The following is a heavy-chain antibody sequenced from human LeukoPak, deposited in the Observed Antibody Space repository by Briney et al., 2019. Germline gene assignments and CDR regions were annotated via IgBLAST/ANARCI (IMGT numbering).Heavy chain of an antibody. V-gene: IGHV3-30*02. CDR2: IRYDGSNK. CDR1: GFTFSSYG. CDR3: ARGTVGNFDY. D-gene: IGHD4-23*01. Sequence: PGGSLRLSCAASGFTFSSYGMHWVRQAPGKGLGWVAFIRYDGSNKYYADSVKGRFTISRDNSKNTLYLQMNSLRAEDTAVYYCARGTVGNFDYWGQGTLVTVSS. J-gene: IGHJ4*02.